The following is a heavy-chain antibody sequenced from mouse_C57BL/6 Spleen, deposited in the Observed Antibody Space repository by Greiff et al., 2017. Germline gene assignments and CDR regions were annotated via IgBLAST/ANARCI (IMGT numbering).Heavy chain of an antibody. J-gene: IGHJ1*03. Sequence: VQLQQSGTVLARPGASVKMSCKTSGYTFTSYWMHWVKQRPGQGLEWIGAIYPGNSDTSYKQKFKGKAKLTAVTSASTAYMELSSLTNEDSAVYYCTREHGNYRYFDVWGTGTTVTVSS. CDR2: IYPGNSDT. CDR3: TREHGNYRYFDV. CDR1: GYTFTSYW. D-gene: IGHD2-1*01. V-gene: IGHV1-5*01.